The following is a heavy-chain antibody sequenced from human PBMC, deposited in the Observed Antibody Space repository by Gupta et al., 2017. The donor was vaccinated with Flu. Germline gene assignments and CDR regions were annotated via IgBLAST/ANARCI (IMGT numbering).Heavy chain of an antibody. CDR3: TTGSSSGWRNDY. J-gene: IGHJ4*02. Sequence: NAWMSWVRQAPGKGLEWVGRIKSKTDGGTTDCAAPVKGRFTISRDDSKNTLYLQMNRLKTEDTAVYYCTTGSSSGWRNDYWGQGTLVTVSS. CDR2: IKSKTDGGTT. CDR1: NAW. D-gene: IGHD6-19*01. V-gene: IGHV3-15*01.